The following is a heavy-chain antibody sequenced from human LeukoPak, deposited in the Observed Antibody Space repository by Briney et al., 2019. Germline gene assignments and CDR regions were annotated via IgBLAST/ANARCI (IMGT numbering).Heavy chain of an antibody. Sequence: SETLPLTCTVSGGSVSSGSYYWSWIRQPPGKGLEWIGYIYYSGSTNYNPSLKSRVTISVDTSKNQFSLKLSSVTAADTAVYYCAVAYSSGWYVTGFDYWGQGTLVTVSS. CDR2: IYYSGST. CDR3: AVAYSSGWYVTGFDY. CDR1: GGSVSSGSYY. V-gene: IGHV4-61*01. J-gene: IGHJ4*02. D-gene: IGHD6-19*01.